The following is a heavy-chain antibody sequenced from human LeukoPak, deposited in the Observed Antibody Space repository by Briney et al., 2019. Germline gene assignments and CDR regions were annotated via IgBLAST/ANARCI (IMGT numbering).Heavy chain of an antibody. CDR3: ARGGFSGSSAALYYYYYMDV. CDR1: GGSFSGYY. CDR2: INHSGST. J-gene: IGHJ6*03. D-gene: IGHD1-26*01. Sequence: SETLSLTCAVYGGSFSGYYWSWIRQPPGKGLEWIGEINHSGSTNYNPSLKSRVTISVDTSKNQFSLKLSSVTAADTAVYYCARGGFSGSSAALYYYYYMDVWGKGTTVTVSS. V-gene: IGHV4-34*01.